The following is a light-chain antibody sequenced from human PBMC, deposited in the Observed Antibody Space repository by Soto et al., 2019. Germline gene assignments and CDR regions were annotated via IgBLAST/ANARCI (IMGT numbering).Light chain of an antibody. Sequence: SYELTRPPSVSVSARQTASITCSGDKLGDKYACWYQQKPGQSPVLVICQDSKRPSGIPERFSGSNSGNTATLTISGTQAMDEADYYCQAWDSSTAVFGGGTKLTVL. CDR2: QDS. J-gene: IGLJ2*01. CDR1: KLGDKY. CDR3: QAWDSSTAV. V-gene: IGLV3-1*01.